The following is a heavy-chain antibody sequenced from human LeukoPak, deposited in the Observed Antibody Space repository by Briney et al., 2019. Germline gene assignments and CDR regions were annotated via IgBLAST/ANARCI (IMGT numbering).Heavy chain of an antibody. Sequence: ASVKVSCKASGYTFTGYYIHWVRQAPGQGLEWMGWIYPYSGDTNYAQNFQGRVTMTRDTSTSTVYMELSSLRSEDTAVYYCAREIYDSSGYDGDAFDIWGQGTMVTVSS. CDR1: GYTFTGYY. CDR3: AREIYDSSGYDGDAFDI. V-gene: IGHV1-2*02. D-gene: IGHD3-22*01. CDR2: IYPYSGDT. J-gene: IGHJ3*02.